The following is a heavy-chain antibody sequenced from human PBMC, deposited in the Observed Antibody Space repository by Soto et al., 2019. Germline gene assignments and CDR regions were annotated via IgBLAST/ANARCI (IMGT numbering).Heavy chain of an antibody. J-gene: IGHJ6*02. Sequence: VQMEESGGGVVQPGRSLRLTCAVSGFTFSDYGMHWVRQAPRKGLEWVAVVSYDGSSEFYADSVKGRFTISRENSKNTLHLQMNSLRPEDTAVYYCAKAGYCTRGNCYDYYRYGMDVWGQWTAVTVSS. V-gene: IGHV3-30*18. CDR2: VSYDGSSE. CDR1: GFTFSDYG. CDR3: AKAGYCTRGNCYDYYRYGMDV. D-gene: IGHD3-10*01.